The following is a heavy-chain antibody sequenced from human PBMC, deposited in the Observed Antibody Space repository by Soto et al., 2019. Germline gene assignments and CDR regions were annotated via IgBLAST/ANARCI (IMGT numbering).Heavy chain of an antibody. CDR3: PRDDPLDSSDLGY. V-gene: IGHV1-46*01. CDR2: INPSGGST. D-gene: IGHD6-25*01. J-gene: IGHJ4*02. Sequence: QVQLVQSGAEVKKPGASVKVSCKASGYTFTSYYMHWVRQAPGQGLEWMGIINPSGGSTSYAQKFQGRVTMTRDTSRSPVYMELTSLRSEDTPVYSCPRDDPLDSSDLGYWGKGTLVTFSS. CDR1: GYTFTSYY.